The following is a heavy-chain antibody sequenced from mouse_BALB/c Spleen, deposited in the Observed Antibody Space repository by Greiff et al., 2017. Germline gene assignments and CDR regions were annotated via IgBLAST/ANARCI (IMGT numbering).Heavy chain of an antibody. J-gene: IGHJ1*01. CDR3: ARGGSFWYFDV. CDR2: IDPENGNT. CDR1: GFNIKDYY. Sequence: VQLQQSGAELVRPGALVKLSCKASGFNIKDYYMHWVKQRPEQGLEWIGWIDPENGNTIYDPKFQGKASITADTSSNTAYLQLSSLTSEDTAVYYCARGGSFWYFDVWGAGTTVTVSS. V-gene: IGHV14-1*02.